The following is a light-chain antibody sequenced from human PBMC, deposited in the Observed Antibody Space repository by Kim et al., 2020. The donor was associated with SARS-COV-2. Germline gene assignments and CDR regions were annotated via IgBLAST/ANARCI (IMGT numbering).Light chain of an antibody. CDR2: LKD. J-gene: IGLJ2*01. V-gene: IGLV3-19*01. Sequence: ALGPTVRIKCQGDSLRTYYASWYQQKPGQAPVLVIYLKDKRPSGIPDRISGSSSGNTASLTITGAQAEDEADYYCNSRDSSGNHVVFGGGTQLTVL. CDR1: SLRTYY. CDR3: NSRDSSGNHVV.